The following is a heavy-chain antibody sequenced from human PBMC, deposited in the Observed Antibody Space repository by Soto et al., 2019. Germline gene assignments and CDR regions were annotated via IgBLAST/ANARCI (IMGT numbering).Heavy chain of an antibody. Sequence: GGSLRLSCAASGFTFSSYSMNWVRQAPGKGLEWVSSISSSSSYIYYADSVKGRFTISRDNAKNSLYLQMNSLRTEDTAVYYCARESGYYTYGMDVWGQGTTVTVSS. CDR1: GFTFSSYS. D-gene: IGHD3-3*01. V-gene: IGHV3-21*01. CDR3: ARESGYYTYGMDV. CDR2: ISSSSSYI. J-gene: IGHJ6*02.